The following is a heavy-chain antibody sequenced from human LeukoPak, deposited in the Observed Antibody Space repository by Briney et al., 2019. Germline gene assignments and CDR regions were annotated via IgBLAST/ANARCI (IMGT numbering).Heavy chain of an antibody. Sequence: GGSLRLSCVASGFTFSTYVMGWVRQVPGKGLEWVSSVSESGGSTYYADSVKGRFTISRDNARNSLYLQMNGLRVEDTAVYFCAIWETDQGGEFDSWGQGTLVTVSS. CDR2: VSESGGST. J-gene: IGHJ4*02. CDR1: GFTFSTYV. CDR3: AIWETDQGGEFDS. V-gene: IGHV3-23*01. D-gene: IGHD3-16*01.